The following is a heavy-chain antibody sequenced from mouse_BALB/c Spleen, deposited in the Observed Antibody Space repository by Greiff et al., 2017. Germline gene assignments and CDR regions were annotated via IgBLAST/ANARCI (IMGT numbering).Heavy chain of an antibody. CDR2: ISYSGST. CDR3: AGLRGYAMDY. V-gene: IGHV3-2*02. J-gene: IGHJ4*01. Sequence: DVKLQESGPGLVKPSQSLSLTCTVTGYSITSDYAWNWIRQFPGNKLEWMGYISYSGSTSYNPSLKSRISITRDTSKNQFFLQLNSVTTEDTATYYCAGLRGYAMDYWGQGTSVTVSS. CDR1: GYSITSDYA. D-gene: IGHD2-4*01.